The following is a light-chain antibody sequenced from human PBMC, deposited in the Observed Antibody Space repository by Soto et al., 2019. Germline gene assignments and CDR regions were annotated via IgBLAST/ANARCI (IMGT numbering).Light chain of an antibody. CDR1: ESLSTY. CDR3: QSYKYLPFT. J-gene: IGKJ2*01. Sequence: EIVMTQSPATLSVSPGERVTLSCRASESLSTYLAWYQQKPGQAPRLLIYGASTKATGIPARFSGSGSATDFTLTISSLQSEDFAVYYCQSYKYLPFTFGQGTKLEI. CDR2: GAS. V-gene: IGKV3-15*01.